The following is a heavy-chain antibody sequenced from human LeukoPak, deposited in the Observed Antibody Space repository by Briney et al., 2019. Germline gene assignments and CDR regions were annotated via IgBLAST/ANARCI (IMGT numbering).Heavy chain of an antibody. CDR3: ANDPAWRY. J-gene: IGHJ4*02. CDR1: GFTFSSYA. Sequence: GGSLRLYCAAAGFTFSSYAMSLFRQAPGKGLEWVSAISGSGGSTYYADSVKGRFTISRDNSKNTLYLQMNSLRAEDTAVYYCANDPAWRYWGQGTLVTVSS. V-gene: IGHV3-23*01. CDR2: ISGSGGST.